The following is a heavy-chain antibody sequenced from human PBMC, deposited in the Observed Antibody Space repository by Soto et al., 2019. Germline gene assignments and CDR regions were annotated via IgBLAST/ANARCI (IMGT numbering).Heavy chain of an antibody. Sequence: QVQLVQSGAEVKTPGSSVKVSCTASGDTFNFYTLSWVRQAPGQGLEWMGRIIPMLGMSNYAQKFQGRVTMIAAKSTSTAYMGLSSLRSGDTARYYCATNYGSGSAHFDNWGQGTLVTVSS. CDR1: GDTFNFYT. CDR3: ATNYGSGSAHFDN. J-gene: IGHJ4*02. D-gene: IGHD3-10*01. CDR2: IIPMLGMS. V-gene: IGHV1-69*02.